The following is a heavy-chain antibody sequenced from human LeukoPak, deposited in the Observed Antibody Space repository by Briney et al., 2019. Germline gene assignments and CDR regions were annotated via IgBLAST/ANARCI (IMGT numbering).Heavy chain of an antibody. V-gene: IGHV3-11*03. CDR1: GFTFSDYY. J-gene: IGHJ4*02. D-gene: IGHD5-12*01. CDR3: ARRGGYDFDF. Sequence: GGSLRLSCATSGFTFSDYYMSWIRQAPGKGLEWVAYISLSSSYTNYADSVKGRFTISRDTANNSMYLQMNSLRAEDTAVYYCARRGGYDFDFWGQGTLVTVSS. CDR2: ISLSSSYT.